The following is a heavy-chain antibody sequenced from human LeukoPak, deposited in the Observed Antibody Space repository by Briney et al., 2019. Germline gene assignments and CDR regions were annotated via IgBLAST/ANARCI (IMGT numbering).Heavy chain of an antibody. Sequence: SETLSLTCTVSGGSISSYYWSWIRQPPGKGLEWIGYIYYSGSTNYNPSLKSRVTISVDTSKNQFSLKLSSVTAADTAVYYCARERILGYCSGGSRYGSFAFDIWGQGTMVTVSS. V-gene: IGHV4-59*01. J-gene: IGHJ3*02. CDR3: ARERILGYCSGGSRYGSFAFDI. D-gene: IGHD2-15*01. CDR2: IYYSGST. CDR1: GGSISSYY.